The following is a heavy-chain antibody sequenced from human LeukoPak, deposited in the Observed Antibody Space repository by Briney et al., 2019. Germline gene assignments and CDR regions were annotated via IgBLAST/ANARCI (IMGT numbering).Heavy chain of an antibody. J-gene: IGHJ4*02. Sequence: GGSLRLSCAASGFTFSSYSMNWVRQAPGKGLEWVGFIRSTPYGGTTGYAASVKGRFTISRDDSKSLAYLQMNSLKTEDTAVYYCSRAHYGSGSYYHYWGQGTLVTVSS. V-gene: IGHV3-49*04. CDR2: IRSTPYGGTT. D-gene: IGHD3-10*01. CDR1: GFTFSSYS. CDR3: SRAHYGSGSYYHY.